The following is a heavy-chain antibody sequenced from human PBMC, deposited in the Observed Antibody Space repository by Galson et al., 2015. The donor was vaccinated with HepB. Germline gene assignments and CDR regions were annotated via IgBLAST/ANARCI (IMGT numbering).Heavy chain of an antibody. J-gene: IGHJ4*02. V-gene: IGHV5-10-1*01. CDR3: ATHDYGDYISGIDY. CDR1: GYSFARGW. D-gene: IGHD4-17*01. CDR2: FDAHNSYS. Sequence: QSGAEVKKPGESLRISCQSSGYSFARGWISWVRHVPGKGLEWMGYFDAHNSYSTYNPSFRRLVTISVDTSINTAYLQWASLKVSDTAIYYCATHDYGDYISGIDYWGQGTLVTVSS.